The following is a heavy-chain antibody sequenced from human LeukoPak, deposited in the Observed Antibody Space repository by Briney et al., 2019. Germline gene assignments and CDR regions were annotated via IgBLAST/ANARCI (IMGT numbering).Heavy chain of an antibody. V-gene: IGHV4-4*02. CDR1: GGSISSHIW. D-gene: IGHD3-10*01. CDR3: ASSITMVRGVPPQFDY. CDR2: IYHSGST. Sequence: SETLSLTCAVSGGSISSHIWWSWVRQPPGKGLEWIGEIYHSGSTNYNPSLKSRVTISVDKSKNQFSLKLSSVTAADTAVYYCASSITMVRGVPPQFDYWGQGTLVTVSS. J-gene: IGHJ4*02.